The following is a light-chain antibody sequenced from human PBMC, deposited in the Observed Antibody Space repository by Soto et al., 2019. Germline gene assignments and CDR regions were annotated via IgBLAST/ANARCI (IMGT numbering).Light chain of an antibody. CDR2: WAS. J-gene: IGKJ4*01. CDR3: QQYYSTSLT. CDR1: QSVLYNSKNKNY. Sequence: DIVMTQSPDSLTVSLGERATVNCKSSQSVLYNSKNKNYLAWYQQKPGQPPKLLIYWASTRESGVPDRFSGSGSGTDFTLTISSLQAEDVAAYYCQQYYSTSLTFGGGTKVDIK. V-gene: IGKV4-1*01.